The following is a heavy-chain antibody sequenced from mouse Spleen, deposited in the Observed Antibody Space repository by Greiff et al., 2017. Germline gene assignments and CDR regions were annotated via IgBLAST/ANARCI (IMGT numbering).Heavy chain of an antibody. CDR3: ATAARARRSWFAY. V-gene: IGHV1-55*01. CDR1: GYTFTSYW. D-gene: IGHD3-1*01. Sequence: VQLQQPGAELVKPGASVKMSCKASGYTFTSYWITWVKQRPGQGLEWIGDIYPGSGSTNYNEKFKSKATLTVDTSSSTAYMQLSSLTSEDSAVYYCATAARARRSWFAYWGQGTLVTVSA. CDR2: IYPGSGST. J-gene: IGHJ3*01.